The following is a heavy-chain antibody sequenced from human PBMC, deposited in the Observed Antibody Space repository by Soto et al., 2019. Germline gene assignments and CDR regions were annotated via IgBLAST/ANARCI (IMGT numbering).Heavy chain of an antibody. CDR2: IYPGDSDI. J-gene: IGHJ6*02. D-gene: IGHD3-22*01. V-gene: IGHV5-51*01. CDR1: GYSFTSYW. Sequence: GESLKISCKGSGYSFTSYWIGWVRQMPGKGLEWMAIIYPGDSDIRYSPSFQGQVTISADKSISTAYLQWSSLKASDTAICYCARQPSNGQWFVWGQGTTVTVSS. CDR3: ARQPSNGQWFV.